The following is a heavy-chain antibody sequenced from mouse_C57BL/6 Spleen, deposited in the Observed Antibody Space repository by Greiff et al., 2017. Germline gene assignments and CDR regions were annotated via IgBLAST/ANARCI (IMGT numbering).Heavy chain of an antibody. V-gene: IGHV8-8*01. CDR3: ARSYYGNYWFAY. J-gene: IGHJ3*01. CDR2: IWWDDDK. Sequence: VKLVESGPGILQPSQTLSLTCSFSGFSLSTFGMGVGWIRQPSGKGLEWLAHIWWDDDKYYNPALKSRLTISKDTSKNQVFLKIANVDTADTATYYCARSYYGNYWFAYWGQGTLVTVSA. CDR1: GFSLSTFGMG. D-gene: IGHD2-10*01.